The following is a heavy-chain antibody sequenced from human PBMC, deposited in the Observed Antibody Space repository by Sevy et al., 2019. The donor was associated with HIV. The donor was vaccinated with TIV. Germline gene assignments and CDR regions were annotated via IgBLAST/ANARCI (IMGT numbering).Heavy chain of an antibody. V-gene: IGHV4-39*01. Sequence: SETLSLTCTVSGGSISSSSYYWGWIRQPPGKGLEWIGRIYYSGSTYYNPSLKSQVTISVDTSKNQFSLKLSSVTAADTAVYYWALPRGDSSGYYFDYWGQGTLVTVSS. CDR1: GGSISSSSYY. CDR2: IYYSGST. J-gene: IGHJ4*02. D-gene: IGHD3-22*01. CDR3: ALPRGDSSGYYFDY.